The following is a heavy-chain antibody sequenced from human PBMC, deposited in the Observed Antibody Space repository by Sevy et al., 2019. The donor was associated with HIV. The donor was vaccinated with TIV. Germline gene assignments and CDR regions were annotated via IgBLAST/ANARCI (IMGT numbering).Heavy chain of an antibody. D-gene: IGHD3-16*01. Sequence: GGSLRLSCTTSGFMFGDYAMSWVRQAPGKGLEWVGFIRRKAYGGTTQYAASVKGRFTISRDDSKSIAFLQMNSMKTEDTAVYYCARGGSTTTLRPWDYWGQGTLVTVSS. CDR2: IRRKAYGGTT. CDR1: GFMFGDYA. CDR3: ARGGSTTTLRPWDY. J-gene: IGHJ4*02. V-gene: IGHV3-49*04.